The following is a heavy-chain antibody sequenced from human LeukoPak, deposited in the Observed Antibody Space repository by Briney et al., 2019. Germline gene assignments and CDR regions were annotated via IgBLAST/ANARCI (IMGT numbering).Heavy chain of an antibody. D-gene: IGHD3-3*01. J-gene: IGHJ4*02. CDR2: ISAYNGNT. Sequence: GASVKVSCKASGYTFTSYYMHWVRQAPGQGLEWMGWISAYNGNTNYAQKLQGRVTMTTDTSTSTAYMELRSLRSDDTAVYYCARDQRSVPEDYWGQGTLVTVSS. CDR3: ARDQRSVPEDY. V-gene: IGHV1-18*04. CDR1: GYTFTSYY.